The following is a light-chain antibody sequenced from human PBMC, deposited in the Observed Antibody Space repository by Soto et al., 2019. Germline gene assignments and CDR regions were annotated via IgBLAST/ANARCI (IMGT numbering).Light chain of an antibody. CDR3: QQYRNWPRT. CDR1: QSVTSN. Sequence: EIVMTQSPATLSVSPGESATLSCRASQSVTSNLAWYQQKPGQAPRLLIYGASTRATGLPARFSGSGSGTEFTLTISSLQSEDFAVYYCQQYRNWPRTFGQGTKV. V-gene: IGKV3-15*01. J-gene: IGKJ1*01. CDR2: GAS.